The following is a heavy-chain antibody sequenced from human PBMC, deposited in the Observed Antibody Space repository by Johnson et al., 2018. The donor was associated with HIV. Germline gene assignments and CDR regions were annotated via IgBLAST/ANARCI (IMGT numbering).Heavy chain of an antibody. CDR3: ARERFSDMLTGYHAFDV. V-gene: IGHV3-20*04. D-gene: IGHD3-9*01. Sequence: VQLVESGGGVVRPGGSLRLSCAASGFTFDDYGMSWVRQAPGKGLEWVSGINWNGGNTGYGDSVKGRFTISRDNAKNSLYLQMNSLGAEDTAVYYCARERFSDMLTGYHAFDVWGQGTMVTVSS. J-gene: IGHJ3*01. CDR1: GFTFDDYG. CDR2: INWNGGNT.